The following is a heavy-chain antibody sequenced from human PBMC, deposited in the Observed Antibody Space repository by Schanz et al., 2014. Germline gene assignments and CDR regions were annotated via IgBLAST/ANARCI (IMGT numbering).Heavy chain of an antibody. Sequence: QGQLVQSGPEVKEPGASVKVSCEASRYTFNTYGLNWVRQAPGQGLEWMGWISAYTNNTNYAQKVQGRVTMTTDTSTRTACMELRSLRSDDTAVYYCARDRRRYCSTASCLHDNWFDPWGQGTLVIVSS. CDR2: ISAYTNNT. V-gene: IGHV1-18*01. D-gene: IGHD2-2*01. CDR1: RYTFNTYG. CDR3: ARDRRRYCSTASCLHDNWFDP. J-gene: IGHJ5*02.